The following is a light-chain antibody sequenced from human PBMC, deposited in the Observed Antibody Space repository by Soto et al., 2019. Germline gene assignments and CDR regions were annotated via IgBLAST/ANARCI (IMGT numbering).Light chain of an antibody. J-gene: IGKJ3*01. V-gene: IGKV3-15*01. CDR1: QSVSNY. CDR3: QQYYDWPPFT. Sequence: IVMTQSPATLSVSPGERVTLSCRASQSVSNYLAWYQKKPGQAPRLLIYDASTRATGIPPRFSGSGSGTEFTLTIRSLQSEYFAVYYCQQYYDWPPFTFGPGTKVDIK. CDR2: DAS.